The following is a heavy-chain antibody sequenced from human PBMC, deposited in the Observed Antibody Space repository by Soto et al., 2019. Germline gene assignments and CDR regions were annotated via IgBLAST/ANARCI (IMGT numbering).Heavy chain of an antibody. CDR1: GYSFTGYY. D-gene: IGHD2-8*02. CDR2: INPDSGAT. CDR3: ARGDYGAGGYPFPYFDY. Sequence: GASVKVSCKASGYSFTGYYIHWVRQAPGQGLELMGWINPDSGATNYAQNFQGRVTLTSDTSISTASMDLTSLTSDDTAVYYCARGDYGAGGYPFPYFDYWGQGTLVTVSS. J-gene: IGHJ4*02. V-gene: IGHV1-2*02.